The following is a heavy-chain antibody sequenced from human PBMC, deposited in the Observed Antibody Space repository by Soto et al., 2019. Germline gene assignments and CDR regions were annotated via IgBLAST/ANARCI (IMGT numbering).Heavy chain of an antibody. CDR1: GGSISSSSYY. V-gene: IGHV4-39*01. CDR3: ARIRTSLDY. D-gene: IGHD3-10*01. Sequence: SETLSLTCTVSGGSISSSSYYWGWIRQPPGKGLEWIGSIYYSGSTYYNPSLKSRVTISVDTSKNQFSLKLSSVTAADTAVYYCARIRTSLDYWGQGTMVTV. CDR2: IYYSGST. J-gene: IGHJ4*02.